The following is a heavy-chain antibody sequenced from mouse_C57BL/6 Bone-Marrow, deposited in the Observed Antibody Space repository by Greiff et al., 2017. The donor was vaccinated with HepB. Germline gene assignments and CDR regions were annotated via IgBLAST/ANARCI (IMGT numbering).Heavy chain of an antibody. CDR1: GYAFSSSW. Sequence: QVQLQQSGPELVKPGASVKISCKASGYAFSSSWMHWVKQRPGQGLEWIGRIYPGDGDTNYNGKFKGKATLTADKSSSTAYMQLSSLTSEDSAVYVCSRNPNCDGSRCEGAMDYWGQGTSVTVSS. D-gene: IGHD1-1*01. CDR3: SRNPNCDGSRCEGAMDY. CDR2: IYPGDGDT. V-gene: IGHV1-82*01. J-gene: IGHJ4*01.